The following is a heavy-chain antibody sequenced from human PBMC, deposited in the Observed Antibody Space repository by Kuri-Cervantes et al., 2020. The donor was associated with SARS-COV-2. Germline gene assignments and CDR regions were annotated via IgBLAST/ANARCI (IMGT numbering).Heavy chain of an antibody. CDR2: IWYGGSNK. V-gene: IGHV3-33*08. Sequence: GESLKISCAASGFTFSSYGMHWVRQAPGKGLEWVAVIWYGGSNKYYADSVKGRFTISRDNSKNTLYLQMNSLRAEDTAVYYCASNGWGFRNPGGVSGFDYWGQGTLVTVSS. J-gene: IGHJ4*02. CDR1: GFTFSSYG. D-gene: IGHD3-16*01. CDR3: ASNGWGFRNPGGVSGFDY.